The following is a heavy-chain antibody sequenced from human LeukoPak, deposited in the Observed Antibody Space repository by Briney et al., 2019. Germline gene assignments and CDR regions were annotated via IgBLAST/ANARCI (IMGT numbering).Heavy chain of an antibody. CDR3: ARDRTGNNWFDP. V-gene: IGHV4-59*01. J-gene: IGHJ5*02. CDR1: GGSISNYY. Sequence: SETLSLTCSVSGGSISNYYWSWIRLPPGKGLEWIGYIYYSGSTNYNPSLKNRVTISVDTSKNQFSLRLSSVTAADTAVYYCARDRTGNNWFDPWGQGTLVTVSS. D-gene: IGHD1-1*01. CDR2: IYYSGST.